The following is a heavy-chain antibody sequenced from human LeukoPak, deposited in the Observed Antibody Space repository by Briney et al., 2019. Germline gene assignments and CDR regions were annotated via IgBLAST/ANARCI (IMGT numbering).Heavy chain of an antibody. D-gene: IGHD6-19*01. CDR3: AVSLAPGIAVTFDY. CDR2: IHYRGTT. J-gene: IGHJ4*02. Sequence: SETPSLTCTVSGGSISSSTYYWGWIRQPPGKGLEWIGSIHYRGTTYYNPSLKSRVTISVDTSKNQFSLKLTSVTAADTAVYYCAVSLAPGIAVTFDYWGQGTLVTVSS. V-gene: IGHV4-39*05. CDR1: GGSISSSTYY.